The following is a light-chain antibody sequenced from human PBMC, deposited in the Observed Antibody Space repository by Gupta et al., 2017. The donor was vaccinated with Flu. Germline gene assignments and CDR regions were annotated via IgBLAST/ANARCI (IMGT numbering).Light chain of an antibody. CDR2: DAT. V-gene: IGKV1-39*01. J-gene: IGKJ2*01. CDR3: QQSYSPPYT. CDR1: ESIDTY. Sequence: DIQMTQSPSSLSASVGDRVTITCRASESIDTYLNWYQQKLGKAPNLLIYDATSLEVGVPSRFSGSESGTDFTLTINGLQPEDFAIYYCQQSYSPPYTFGQGTNLEVK.